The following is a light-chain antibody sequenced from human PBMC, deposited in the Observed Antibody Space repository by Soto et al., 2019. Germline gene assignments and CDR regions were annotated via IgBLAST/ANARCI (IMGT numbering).Light chain of an antibody. CDR1: QSVNSWY. CDR2: DAS. V-gene: IGKV3-20*01. J-gene: IGKJ1*01. CDR3: QQYKYSPTT. Sequence: EIVLTQSPGTLSLSPGERATLSCRASQSVNSWYLAWYQQKPGQAPRLLIYDASSRATGIPDRFSGSGSGTDFTLTISRLEPEDFAVYYCQQYKYSPTTFGQGTKVHIK.